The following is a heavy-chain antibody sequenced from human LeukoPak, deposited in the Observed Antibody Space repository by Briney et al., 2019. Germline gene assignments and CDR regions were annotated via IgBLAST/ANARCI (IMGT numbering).Heavy chain of an antibody. D-gene: IGHD1-26*01. Sequence: GGSLRLSCAASGFSFRNYRMNWVHQAPGKGLEWVSYISAGSSTIYYADSVKGRFTISRDNAKNSLYLQMNSLRAEDTAVYYCARDHVRGSYSYWGQGTLVTVSS. V-gene: IGHV3-48*01. CDR2: ISAGSSTI. CDR1: GFSFRNYR. CDR3: ARDHVRGSYSY. J-gene: IGHJ4*02.